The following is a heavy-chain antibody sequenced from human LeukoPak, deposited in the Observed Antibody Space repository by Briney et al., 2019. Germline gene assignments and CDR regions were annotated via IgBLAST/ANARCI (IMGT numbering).Heavy chain of an antibody. CDR3: ARSGTGRWFGELGAFDI. Sequence: GGSLRLSCAASGFTFSSFWMSWVRQAPGKGLEWVANIKQDGSEKYYVDSVKGRFTISRDNAKNSLYLQMNSLRAEDTAVYYCARSGTGRWFGELGAFDIRGQGTMVTVSS. CDR2: IKQDGSEK. V-gene: IGHV3-7*01. J-gene: IGHJ3*02. D-gene: IGHD3-10*01. CDR1: GFTFSSFW.